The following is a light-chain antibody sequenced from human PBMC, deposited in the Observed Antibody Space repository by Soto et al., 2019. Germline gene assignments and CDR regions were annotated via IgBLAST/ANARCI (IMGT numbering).Light chain of an antibody. Sequence: QPVLTQPPSASGTPGQRVTISCSGSSSNIGSNTVNWYQQLPGTAPKLLIYSNNQRPSGVPDRFSGSKSGTSASLAISGLQSEDEADYDCAAWGDSLNGPVFGGGTKLTV. CDR2: SNN. V-gene: IGLV1-44*01. CDR3: AAWGDSLNGPV. J-gene: IGLJ2*01. CDR1: SSNIGSNT.